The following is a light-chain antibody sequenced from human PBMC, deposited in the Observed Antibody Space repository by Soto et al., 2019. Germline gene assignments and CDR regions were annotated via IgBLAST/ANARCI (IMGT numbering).Light chain of an antibody. J-gene: IGKJ2*01. V-gene: IGKV1-5*03. CDR3: QQYNGYPYT. Sequence: DIHMTQSPSTLSASIGDRVTITCRASQSINAWLAWYQQRPGKAPKLLIYRASSLQSGVPSRFSGTGSGTEFTLTISSLHYEDYATYYCQQYNGYPYTFGQGTKLEIK. CDR1: QSINAW. CDR2: RAS.